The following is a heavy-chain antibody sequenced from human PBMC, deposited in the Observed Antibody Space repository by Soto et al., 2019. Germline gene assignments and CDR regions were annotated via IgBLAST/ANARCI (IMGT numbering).Heavy chain of an antibody. V-gene: IGHV3-30*18. CDR1: GFTFSSYG. CDR3: AKGNRGGIAAAKKFDP. CDR2: ISYDGSNK. D-gene: IGHD6-13*01. J-gene: IGHJ5*02. Sequence: QVKLVESGGGVVQPGRSLRLSCAASGFTFSSYGMHWVRQAPGKGLEWVAVISYDGSNKYYADSVKGRFTISRDNSKNTRYLQINSVRAADTAVYYCAKGNRGGIAAAKKFDPWGQVTLVTVSS.